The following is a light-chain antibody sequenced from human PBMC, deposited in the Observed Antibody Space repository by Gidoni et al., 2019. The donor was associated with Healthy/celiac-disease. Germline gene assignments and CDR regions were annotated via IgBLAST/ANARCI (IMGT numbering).Light chain of an antibody. CDR3: QAWDSTVV. V-gene: IGLV3-1*01. CDR2: QDS. J-gene: IGLJ2*01. CDR1: KLGDKY. Sequence: SSELPQPPSVSVSPGQTASITFSGDKLGDKYACWYQQKPGQSPVLVIYQDSKRPSGIPERFSGSNSGNTATLTISGTQAMDEADYYCQAWDSTVVFGGGTKLTVL.